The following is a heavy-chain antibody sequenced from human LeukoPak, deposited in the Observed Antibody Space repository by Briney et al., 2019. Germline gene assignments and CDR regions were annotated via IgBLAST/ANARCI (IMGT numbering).Heavy chain of an antibody. Sequence: SETLSLTCAVYGGSFSGYYWSWIRQPPGKGLEWIGEINHSGSTNYNPSLKSRVTVSLDTSKNQFFLKLTSVTAADTAVYYCARARDYYYDSSGYQGALDIWGQGTMVTVSS. V-gene: IGHV4-34*01. CDR3: ARARDYYYDSSGYQGALDI. CDR2: INHSGST. J-gene: IGHJ3*02. D-gene: IGHD3-22*01. CDR1: GGSFSGYY.